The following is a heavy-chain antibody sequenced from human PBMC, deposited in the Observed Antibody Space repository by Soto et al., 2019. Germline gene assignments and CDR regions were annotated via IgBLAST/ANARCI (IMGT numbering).Heavy chain of an antibody. J-gene: IGHJ4*02. CDR2: ISYDGSNK. CDR1: GFTFSSYG. V-gene: IGHV3-30*18. CDR3: AKEQGSGWYY. D-gene: IGHD6-19*01. Sequence: QVQLVESGGGVVQPGRSLRLSCAASGFTFSSYGMHWVRQAPGKGLEWVAVISYDGSNKYYADSVKGRFTISRDNSKITLYLQMTSRRAEDTAVYYCAKEQGSGWYYWGQGTLVTVSS.